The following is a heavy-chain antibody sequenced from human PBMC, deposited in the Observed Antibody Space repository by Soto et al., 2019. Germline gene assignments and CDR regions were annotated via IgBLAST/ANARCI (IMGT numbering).Heavy chain of an antibody. J-gene: IGHJ6*02. V-gene: IGHV3-33*06. Sequence: QVQLVESGGGVVQPGRSLRLSCAASGFTFSSYGLHWVRQAPGKGLEWVALICYDGSKKNYADSVKGRFTISRDNSKNALYMQMNSLRADDTAVYYCAKGTFIWHSSSCDAVGDYYYYGMDVWGHGTTVTVSS. D-gene: IGHD6-13*01. CDR1: GFTFSSYG. CDR3: AKGTFIWHSSSCDAVGDYYYYGMDV. CDR2: ICYDGSKK.